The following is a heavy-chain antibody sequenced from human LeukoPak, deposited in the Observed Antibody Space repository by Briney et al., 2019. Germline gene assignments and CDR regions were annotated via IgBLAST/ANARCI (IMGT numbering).Heavy chain of an antibody. CDR3: ARDRAAGSDWLDP. Sequence: SETLSLTCTVSGGSISSSSYHWSWIRQPPGKGLEWIGYIFYNGSTKYNISLKSRLTISIDTSKNQFSLKLSSVTAADTAVYYCARDRAAGSDWLDPWGQGTLVTVSS. CDR2: IFYNGST. V-gene: IGHV4-61*01. CDR1: GGSISSSSYH. D-gene: IGHD3-10*01. J-gene: IGHJ5*02.